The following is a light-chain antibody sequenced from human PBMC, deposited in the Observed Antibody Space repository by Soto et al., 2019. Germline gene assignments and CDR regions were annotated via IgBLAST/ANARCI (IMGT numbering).Light chain of an antibody. J-gene: IGKJ1*01. Sequence: QVTPARATGGASVGGRVPSRCLASQSISSWFAWYQQKPGKAPKLLIYKAYSLESGATSRCIGSRSATAFFLLISSLQPDDFLPFYYRQYYTSLWTFGQGTKVDIK. CDR1: QSISSW. CDR3: RQYYTSLWT. V-gene: IGKV1-5*03. CDR2: KAY.